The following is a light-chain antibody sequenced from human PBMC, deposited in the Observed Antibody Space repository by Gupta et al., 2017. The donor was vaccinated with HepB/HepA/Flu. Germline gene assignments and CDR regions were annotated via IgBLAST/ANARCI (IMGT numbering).Light chain of an antibody. V-gene: IGLV1-51*01. CDR1: TSNIGNDS. CDR3: GTWDSSLSVEV. CDR2: DNN. J-gene: IGLJ2*01. Sequence: QSVLTQPPSVSAAPGQKVIISCPGSTSNIGNDSVCWYQQFPGTAPKLLIYDNNQRPSGIPDRFSASKCGTSANLGITGHKTGDEADYFCGTWDSSLSVEVFGGGTKLTVL.